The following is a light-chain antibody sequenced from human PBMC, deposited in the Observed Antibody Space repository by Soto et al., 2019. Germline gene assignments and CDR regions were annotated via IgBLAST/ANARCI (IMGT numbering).Light chain of an antibody. CDR3: QQRSNWPRT. Sequence: EIVLTQSPATLSLSPGERATLSCRASQSVSRYLAWYQQKPGQAPRLLIHDASNMATGIPARFSGSGSGTDFTLTISSLEPEDFAVYYCQQRSNWPRTFGGGTKVEIK. J-gene: IGKJ4*01. CDR2: DAS. V-gene: IGKV3-11*01. CDR1: QSVSRY.